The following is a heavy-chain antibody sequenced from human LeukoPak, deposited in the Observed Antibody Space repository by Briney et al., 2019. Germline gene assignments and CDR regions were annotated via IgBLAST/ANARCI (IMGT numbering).Heavy chain of an antibody. J-gene: IGHJ4*02. Sequence: GTSLRLSCAASGFTFISYAIHWVRQAPGKGLEWVAVISFHGTDSFYADSVKGRFTISRDNARNSLYLQMNSLKTEDTAVYYCTTGGDGYKDDYWGQGTLVTVSS. D-gene: IGHD5-24*01. CDR3: TTGGDGYKDDY. CDR2: ISFHGTDS. V-gene: IGHV3-30*04. CDR1: GFTFISYA.